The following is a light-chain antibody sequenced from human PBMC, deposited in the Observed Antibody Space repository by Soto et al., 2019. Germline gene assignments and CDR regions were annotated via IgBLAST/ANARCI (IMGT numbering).Light chain of an antibody. Sequence: QSVLTQPRSVSGSPGQSVTISCTGTSSDVGGYNYVSWYQQYPGKAPKLMIYDVSKRPSGVPDRFSGSKSGNTASLTISGLQAEDEADFYCRSYAGTYTLGVFGTGTKVTVL. V-gene: IGLV2-11*01. J-gene: IGLJ1*01. CDR1: SSDVGGYNY. CDR3: RSYAGTYTLGV. CDR2: DVS.